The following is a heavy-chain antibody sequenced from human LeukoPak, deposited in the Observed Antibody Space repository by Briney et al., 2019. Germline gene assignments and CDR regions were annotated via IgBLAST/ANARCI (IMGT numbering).Heavy chain of an antibody. J-gene: IGHJ4*02. CDR2: IFQSGHT. Sequence: PSETLSLTCTVSGGSISSYYWSWIRQPPGKGLEWTGSIFQSGHTYYSPSLKSRVTISVDTSNNRFSLSLSAVTAADTAIYYCARDTRTAQGFDYWGQGILVTVSS. CDR3: ARDTRTAQGFDY. D-gene: IGHD2-15*01. V-gene: IGHV4-59*12. CDR1: GGSISSYY.